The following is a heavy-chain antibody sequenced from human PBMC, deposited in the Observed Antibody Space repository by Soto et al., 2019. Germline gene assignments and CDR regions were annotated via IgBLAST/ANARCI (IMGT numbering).Heavy chain of an antibody. J-gene: IGHJ6*02. CDR3: ARDARWADTATATYYSYYYGMDV. V-gene: IGHV1-46*01. Sequence: ASVKVSCKASGYTFTSYYMHWVRQAPGQGLEWMGIINPSGGSTSYAQKFQGRVTMTRDTSTSTVYMELSSLRSEDTAVYYCARDARWADTATATYYSYYYGMDVWGQGTTVTVSS. CDR1: GYTFTSYY. CDR2: INPSGGST. D-gene: IGHD5-18*01.